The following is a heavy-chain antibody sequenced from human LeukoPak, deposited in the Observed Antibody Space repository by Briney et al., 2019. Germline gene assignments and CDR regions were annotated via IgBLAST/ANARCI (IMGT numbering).Heavy chain of an antibody. Sequence: PGGSLRLSCAASGFTFSSYGMSWVRQAPGKGLEWVSAFSGSGGSTYYADSVKGRFTISRDNSKNTLYLQMNSLRAEDTAVYYCASYDSSGYYRDYWGQGTLVTVSS. CDR1: GFTFSSYG. V-gene: IGHV3-23*01. CDR3: ASYDSSGYYRDY. J-gene: IGHJ4*02. CDR2: FSGSGGST. D-gene: IGHD3-22*01.